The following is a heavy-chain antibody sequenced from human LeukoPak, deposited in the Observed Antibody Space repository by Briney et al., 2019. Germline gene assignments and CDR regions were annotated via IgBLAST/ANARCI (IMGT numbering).Heavy chain of an antibody. J-gene: IGHJ6*04. D-gene: IGHD1-26*01. Sequence: PGGSLRLSCAASGFTFSSYAMSWVRQAPGKGLEWVSAISGSGGSTYYADSVKGRFTISRDNSKNTLYLQMNSLRAEDTAVYYCAKDTLPYTIVDDYYYYGMDVWGKGTTVTVSS. CDR3: AKDTLPYTIVDDYYYYGMDV. CDR1: GFTFSSYA. CDR2: ISGSGGST. V-gene: IGHV3-23*01.